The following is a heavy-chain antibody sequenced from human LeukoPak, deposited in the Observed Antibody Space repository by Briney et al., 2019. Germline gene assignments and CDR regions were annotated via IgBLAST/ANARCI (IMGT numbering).Heavy chain of an antibody. CDR2: IYPGDSDT. J-gene: IGHJ3*02. Sequence: ESLKISCKGSGYSFTSYWIGWVRQMPGKGLEWMGIIYPGDSDTRYSPSFQGQVTISADKSISTAYLQWSSLKASDTAMYYCARPISNYYDSSGYYPDAFDIWGQGTMVTVSS. CDR1: GYSFTSYW. CDR3: ARPISNYYDSSGYYPDAFDI. V-gene: IGHV5-51*01. D-gene: IGHD3-22*01.